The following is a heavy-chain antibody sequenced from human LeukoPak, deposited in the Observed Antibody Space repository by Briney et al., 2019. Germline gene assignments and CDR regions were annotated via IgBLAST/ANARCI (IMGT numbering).Heavy chain of an antibody. CDR3: ARDYSSSSGAFDI. Sequence: SETLSLTCTVSGGSISSYYWSWIRQPPGKGLEWIGYIYYSGSTNYNPSLKSRVTISVDTSKNQFSLKLSSVTAADTVVYYCARDYSSSSGAFDIWGHGTMVTVSS. CDR1: GGSISSYY. V-gene: IGHV4-59*01. CDR2: IYYSGST. J-gene: IGHJ3*02. D-gene: IGHD6-6*01.